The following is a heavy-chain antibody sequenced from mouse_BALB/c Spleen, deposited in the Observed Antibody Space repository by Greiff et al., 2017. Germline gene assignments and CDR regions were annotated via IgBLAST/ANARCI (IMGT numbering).Heavy chain of an antibody. Sequence: EVKLMESGGGLVKPGGSLKLSCAASGFTFSDYYMYWVRQTPEKRLEWVASISSGGSTYYPDSVKGRFTISRDNARNILYLQMSSLRSEDTAMYYCARGSYYFDYWGQGTTLTVSS. CDR2: ISSGGST. CDR1: GFTFSDYY. V-gene: IGHV5-6-5*01. CDR3: ARGSYYFDY. J-gene: IGHJ2*01.